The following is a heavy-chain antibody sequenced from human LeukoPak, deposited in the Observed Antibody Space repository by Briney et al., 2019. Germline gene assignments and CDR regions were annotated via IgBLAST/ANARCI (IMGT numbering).Heavy chain of an antibody. Sequence: SETLSLTCAVYGGSFGGYYWSWIRQPPGKGLEWIGEINDSGSSNYIPSLKSRVTISVDTSKDQFSLKLSSVTAADTAVYYCASQGYDILTGYYSADYWGQGTLVTVSS. D-gene: IGHD3-9*01. CDR3: ASQGYDILTGYYSADY. V-gene: IGHV4-34*01. CDR2: INDSGSS. J-gene: IGHJ4*02. CDR1: GGSFGGYY.